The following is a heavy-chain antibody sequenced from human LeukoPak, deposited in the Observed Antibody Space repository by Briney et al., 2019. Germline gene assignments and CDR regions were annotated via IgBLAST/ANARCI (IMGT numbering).Heavy chain of an antibody. Sequence: PGGSLRLSCAASGFTFNNYAMSWVRQAPGKGLEWVSGISAGGGSTYYAESAKGRFTISRDNSKNTLYVQVNSLGTEDTAAYYCAKGSYYDSSGSFYFDYWGQGTLVTVSS. V-gene: IGHV3-23*01. D-gene: IGHD3-22*01. J-gene: IGHJ4*02. CDR1: GFTFNNYA. CDR2: ISAGGGST. CDR3: AKGSYYDSSGSFYFDY.